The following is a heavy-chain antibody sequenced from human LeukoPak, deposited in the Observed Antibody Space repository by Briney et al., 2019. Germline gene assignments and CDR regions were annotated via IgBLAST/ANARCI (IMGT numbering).Heavy chain of an antibody. CDR3: ARTVATIALPSFKY. CDR1: GFTFGSYG. CDR2: IWYHGNDV. D-gene: IGHD5-12*01. V-gene: IGHV3-33*01. J-gene: IGHJ4*02. Sequence: PGMSLRLSCSASGFTFGSYGMHWVRQAPGKGLEWVALIWYHGNDVDYADSVKGRFTVSRDNSRNTLFLQMNSLRTEDTAVYYCARTVATIALPSFKYWGQGTLVTVSS.